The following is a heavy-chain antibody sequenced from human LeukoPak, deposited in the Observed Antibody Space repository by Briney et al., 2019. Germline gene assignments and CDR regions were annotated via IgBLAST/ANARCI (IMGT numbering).Heavy chain of an antibody. D-gene: IGHD1-26*01. CDR3: AAKGNGYSGSYVFAH. Sequence: GGSLRLSCVASGFTVSVNYMSWVRQAPGKGLEWVSVLYSSGGTNYADSVKGRFTISRDNSENTLDLQMNSLRAEDTAVYYCAAKGNGYSGSYVFAHWGQGTLVTVSS. CDR1: GFTVSVNY. V-gene: IGHV3-66*01. CDR2: LYSSGGT. J-gene: IGHJ4*02.